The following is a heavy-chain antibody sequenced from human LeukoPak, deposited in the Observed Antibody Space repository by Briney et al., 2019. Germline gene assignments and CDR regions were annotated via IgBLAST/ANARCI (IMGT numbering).Heavy chain of an antibody. Sequence: SETLSRTCAVYGGSFSAYYWNWIRQPPGKGLEWIGEINHSGSTKYDPSLKSRVTISVDTSKNQFSLKLSSVTAADTAVYYCACGDYYFDYWGQGTLVTVSS. V-gene: IGHV4-34*01. CDR3: ACGDYYFDY. CDR2: INHSGST. CDR1: GGSFSAYY. D-gene: IGHD2-21*02. J-gene: IGHJ4*02.